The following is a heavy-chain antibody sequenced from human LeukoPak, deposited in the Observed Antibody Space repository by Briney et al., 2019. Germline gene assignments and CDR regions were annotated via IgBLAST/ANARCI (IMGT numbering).Heavy chain of an antibody. CDR1: GLTLNSYA. D-gene: IGHD4-17*01. CDR3: AKRLTTKTLDY. J-gene: IGHJ4*02. V-gene: IGHV3-23*01. CDR2: ITPSGGGT. Sequence: GGSLRLSCAASGLTLNSYAMNWVRQAPGKGLEWVSAITPSGGGTYYADSVKGRFTISRDDSKNTLYLQMNSLRAEDTAVYYCAKRLTTKTLDYWGQGTLVTVSS.